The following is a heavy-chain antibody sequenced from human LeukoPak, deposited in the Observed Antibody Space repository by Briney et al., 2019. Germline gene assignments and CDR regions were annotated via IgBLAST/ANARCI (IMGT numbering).Heavy chain of an antibody. CDR2: ISSSSSSYI. CDR1: GFTFSSYS. Sequence: PGGSLRLSCAASGFTFSSYSMNWVRQAPGKGLEWVSSISSSSSSYIYYADSVKGRFTISGDNAKNSLYLQMNSLRAEDTAVYYCARSSPHCSSTSCYNDAFDIWGQGTMVTVSS. D-gene: IGHD2-2*02. J-gene: IGHJ3*02. V-gene: IGHV3-21*01. CDR3: ARSSPHCSSTSCYNDAFDI.